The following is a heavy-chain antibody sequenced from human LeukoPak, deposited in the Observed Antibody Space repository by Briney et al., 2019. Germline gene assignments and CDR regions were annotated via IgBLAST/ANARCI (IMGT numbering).Heavy chain of an antibody. CDR3: ARDHYDFWSGYYIFDY. D-gene: IGHD3-3*01. CDR1: GFTFSSYS. Sequence: GGSLRLSCAASGFTFSSYSMNWVRQAPGKGLEWVSYISSSSTIYYADSVKGRFTISRDNAKNSLYLQMNSLRAEDTAVYYCARDHYDFWSGYYIFDYWGQGTLVTVSP. CDR2: ISSSSTI. V-gene: IGHV3-48*01. J-gene: IGHJ4*02.